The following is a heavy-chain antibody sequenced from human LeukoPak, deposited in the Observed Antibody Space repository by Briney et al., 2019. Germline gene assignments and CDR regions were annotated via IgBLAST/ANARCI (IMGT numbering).Heavy chain of an antibody. CDR3: AREGGYYYYYMDV. V-gene: IGHV1-46*01. J-gene: IGHJ6*03. D-gene: IGHD1-26*01. Sequence: ASVKVSCKASGYILTSYYMHWVRQAPGQGLEWMGIINPSGGSTSYAQKFQGRVTMTRDTSTSTVYMELSSLRSEDTAIYYCAREGGYYYYYMDVWGKGTTVTISS. CDR2: INPSGGST. CDR1: GYILTSYY.